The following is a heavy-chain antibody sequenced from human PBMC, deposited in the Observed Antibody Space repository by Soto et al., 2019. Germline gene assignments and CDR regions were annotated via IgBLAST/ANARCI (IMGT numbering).Heavy chain of an antibody. CDR3: AKKNPHGDSNKAWLDP. D-gene: IGHD2-8*01. Sequence: QVQLLQPGAKLREPGSSVRISCTPSGGTFFRSAFAWVRQAPGGKLEWMGGIIPILRSTNYAEKFLGGLTIRADDSSRTAYLELSSLTFDDTAVYFCAKKNPHGDSNKAWLDPWGQGTLVTVST. J-gene: IGHJ5*02. CDR1: GGTFFRSA. V-gene: IGHV1-69*01. CDR2: IIPILRST.